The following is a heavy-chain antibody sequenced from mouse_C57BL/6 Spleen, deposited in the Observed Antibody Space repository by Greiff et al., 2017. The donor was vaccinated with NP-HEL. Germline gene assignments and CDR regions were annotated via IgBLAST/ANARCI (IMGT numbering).Heavy chain of an antibody. V-gene: IGHV1-39*01. D-gene: IGHD2-1*01. CDR1: GYSFTDYN. CDR3: ARSEDYGNSYYYAMDY. CDR2: INPNYGTT. J-gene: IGHJ4*01. Sequence: LVESGPELVKPGASVKISCKASGYSFTDYNMNWVKQSNGKSLEWIGVINPNYGTTSYNQKFKGKATLTVDQSSSTAYMQLNSLTSEDSAVYYCARSEDYGNSYYYAMDYWGQGTSVTVSS.